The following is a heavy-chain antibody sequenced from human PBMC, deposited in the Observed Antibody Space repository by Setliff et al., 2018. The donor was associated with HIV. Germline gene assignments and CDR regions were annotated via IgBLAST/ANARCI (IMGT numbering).Heavy chain of an antibody. CDR1: GYTFTGYY. Sequence: GASVKVSCKASGYTFTGYYMHWVRQAPGKGLEWMGGFDPEDGETIYAQKFQGGVTMTEDTSTDTAYMELSSLRSEDTAVYYCATDRILGYCSSTSCSNAFDIWGQGTMVTVSS. CDR2: FDPEDGET. V-gene: IGHV1-24*01. D-gene: IGHD2-2*01. J-gene: IGHJ3*02. CDR3: ATDRILGYCSSTSCSNAFDI.